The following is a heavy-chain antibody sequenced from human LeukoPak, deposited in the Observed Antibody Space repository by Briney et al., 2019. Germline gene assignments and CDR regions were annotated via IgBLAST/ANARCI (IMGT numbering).Heavy chain of an antibody. Sequence: SQTLSLTCAISGDTVSSNSGVWTWIRQSPSRGFEWLGRTFYRSKWYNHFAVSVKSRITINPDTSKNQFSLQLNSVAPEDTAVYYCAREAAAGWVDYWGQGTLVTVSS. D-gene: IGHD6-13*01. V-gene: IGHV6-1*01. CDR1: GDTVSSNSGV. J-gene: IGHJ4*02. CDR3: AREAAAGWVDY. CDR2: TFYRSKWYN.